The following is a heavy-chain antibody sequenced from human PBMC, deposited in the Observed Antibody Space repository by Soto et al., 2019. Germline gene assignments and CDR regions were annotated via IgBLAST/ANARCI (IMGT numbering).Heavy chain of an antibody. CDR3: ARAPQFAFTMMVD. CDR1: GGSISSNNW. J-gene: IGHJ4*02. D-gene: IGHD3-22*01. Sequence: PSETLSLTCTVSGGSISSNNWWSWVRQPPGKGLEWIGEIYHSGSTNCNPSLKSRVTISVDKSKNQFSLKLSSVTAADTAVYYCARAPQFAFTMMVDWGQGTLVTVSS. CDR2: IYHSGST. V-gene: IGHV4-4*02.